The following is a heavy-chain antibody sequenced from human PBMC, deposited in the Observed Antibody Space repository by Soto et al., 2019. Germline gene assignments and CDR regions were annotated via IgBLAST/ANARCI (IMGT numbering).Heavy chain of an antibody. J-gene: IGHJ4*02. CDR1: SFSISSGYY. Sequence: SETLSLTCVVSSFSISSGYYCGWIRQSPGKGLEWIASIYRSGTTSYNPSLKSRVTISVDPSKNQFSLMLTAVTAADTAVYYCARTHSGSYYSVFNYWGRGSLVTVSS. CDR2: IYRSGTT. CDR3: ARTHSGSYYSVFNY. D-gene: IGHD1-26*01. V-gene: IGHV4-38-2*01.